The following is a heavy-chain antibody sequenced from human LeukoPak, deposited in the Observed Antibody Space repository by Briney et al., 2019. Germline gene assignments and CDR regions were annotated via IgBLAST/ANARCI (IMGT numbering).Heavy chain of an antibody. J-gene: IGHJ3*02. CDR3: ARDLLHRGYAFDS. CDR1: GGSISSYY. CDR2: IYYSGST. Sequence: SETLSLTCTVSGGSISSYYWSWIRQPPGKGLKWIGYIYYSGSTNYNPSLKSRVTISIDTSKNQFSLKLSSVTAADTAVYFCARDLLHRGYAFDSWGQGTMVIVSS. V-gene: IGHV4-59*12. D-gene: IGHD5-12*01.